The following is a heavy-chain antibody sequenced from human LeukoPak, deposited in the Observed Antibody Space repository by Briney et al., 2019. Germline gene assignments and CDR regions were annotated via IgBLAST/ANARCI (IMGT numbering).Heavy chain of an antibody. Sequence: ASVKVSCKASGYTFTDYYTHWVRQAPGQGLEWMGWINPNSGGTNYAQKFQGRVTMTRDTSISTAYMELSRLRSDDRAVYYCARYYYDSSGYYYDDYWGQGTLVTVSS. V-gene: IGHV1-2*02. CDR1: GYTFTDYY. J-gene: IGHJ4*02. CDR2: INPNSGGT. CDR3: ARYYYDSSGYYYDDY. D-gene: IGHD3-22*01.